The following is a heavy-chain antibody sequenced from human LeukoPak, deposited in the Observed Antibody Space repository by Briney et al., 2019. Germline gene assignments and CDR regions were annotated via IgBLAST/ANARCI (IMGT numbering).Heavy chain of an antibody. J-gene: IGHJ5*02. D-gene: IGHD2-15*01. CDR2: SRNKANSYTT. CDR3: TTLVVVVAANWFDP. Sequence: GGSLRLSCAASGFTFSAHYLDWVRQAPGKGLEWVGRSRNKANSYTTEYAASVRGRFTISRDDSKNSLYLQMNSLKIEDTAVYYCTTLVVVVAANWFDPWGQGTLVTVSS. CDR1: GFTFSAHY. V-gene: IGHV3-72*01.